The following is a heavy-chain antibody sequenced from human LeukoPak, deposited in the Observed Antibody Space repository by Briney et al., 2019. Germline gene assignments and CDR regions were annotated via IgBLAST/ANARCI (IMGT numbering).Heavy chain of an antibody. CDR1: GGSIRSGDYY. Sequence: SETLSLTCTVSGGSIRSGDYYWTWIRQPPGKGLEWIGYMYYSGTTYYNPSLKSRVTMLVDMSKNQFSLRLTSVTAADTAVYYCAREYTLYRSGWFLDYWGQGTVVTVSS. J-gene: IGHJ4*02. CDR2: MYYSGTT. D-gene: IGHD6-19*01. V-gene: IGHV4-30-4*08. CDR3: AREYTLYRSGWFLDY.